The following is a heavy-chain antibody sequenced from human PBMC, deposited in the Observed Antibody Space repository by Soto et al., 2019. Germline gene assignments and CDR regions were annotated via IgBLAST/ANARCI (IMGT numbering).Heavy chain of an antibody. D-gene: IGHD2-15*01. CDR3: ARGGGGVADYPGMDV. CDR2: ISHSGST. V-gene: IGHV4-4*02. CDR1: GGSISSSNW. Sequence: QVQLQESGPGLVKPSGTLSLTCAVSGGSISSSNWWSWVRQPPGKGLEWIGEISHSGSTNYNPSLKSPVTISLDRSKNQFSLKLTSVTAADTAVYYCARGGGGVADYPGMDVWGQGTAVTVSS. J-gene: IGHJ6*02.